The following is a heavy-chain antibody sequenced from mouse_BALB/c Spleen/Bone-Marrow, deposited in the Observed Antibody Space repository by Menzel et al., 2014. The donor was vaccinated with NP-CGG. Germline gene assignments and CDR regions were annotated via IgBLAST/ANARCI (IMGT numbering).Heavy chain of an antibody. J-gene: IGHJ4*01. Sequence: VQLVESGHGLVQPSQSLSITCTVSGFSLTSYGVYWVRQSPGKGLEWLGVIWSGGSTDYNAAFISRLSISKDNSKSQVFFKMNSLQSNDTAIYYCARNRDWDGAMDYWGQGTSVTVSS. CDR2: IWSGGST. D-gene: IGHD4-1*01. CDR1: GFSLTSYG. CDR3: ARNRDWDGAMDY. V-gene: IGHV2-2*03.